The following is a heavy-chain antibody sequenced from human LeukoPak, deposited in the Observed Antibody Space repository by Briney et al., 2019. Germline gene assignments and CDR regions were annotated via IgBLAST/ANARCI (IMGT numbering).Heavy chain of an antibody. Sequence: PGGSLRLSCAASGFTFSSYSMNWVRRAPGKGLEWVSYISSSSNTIYYADSVKGRFTISRDNAKSSLYLQMHSLRDEDTAVYYCARVKSSSNWFDPWGQGTLVTVSS. CDR2: ISSSSNTI. CDR3: ARVKSSSNWFDP. V-gene: IGHV3-48*02. CDR1: GFTFSSYS. J-gene: IGHJ5*02. D-gene: IGHD6-6*01.